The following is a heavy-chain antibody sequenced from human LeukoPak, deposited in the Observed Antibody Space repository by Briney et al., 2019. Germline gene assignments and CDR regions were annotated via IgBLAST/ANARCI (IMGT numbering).Heavy chain of an antibody. Sequence: ASVKVSCKVSGYTLTELSMHWVRQAPGKGLEWMGGFDPEDGETIYAQKFQGRVTMTEDTSTDTAYTELSSLRSEDTAVYYCATGFTVNDAFDIWGQGTMVTASS. D-gene: IGHD4-17*01. CDR1: GYTLTELS. V-gene: IGHV1-24*01. CDR2: FDPEDGET. CDR3: ATGFTVNDAFDI. J-gene: IGHJ3*02.